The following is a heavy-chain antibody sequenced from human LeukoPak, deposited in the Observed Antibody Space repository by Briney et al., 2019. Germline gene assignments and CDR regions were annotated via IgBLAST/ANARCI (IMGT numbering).Heavy chain of an antibody. V-gene: IGHV1-69*01. D-gene: IGHD3-22*01. J-gene: IGHJ4*02. Sequence: ASVKVSCKASGGTFSSYAISWVRQAPGQGLEWMGGTIPIFGTANYAQKFQGRVTITADESTSTAYMELSSLRSEDTAVYYCARSSRYYDSSGLQAYYFDYWGQGNLVTVSS. CDR3: ARSSRYYDSSGLQAYYFDY. CDR2: TIPIFGTA. CDR1: GGTFSSYA.